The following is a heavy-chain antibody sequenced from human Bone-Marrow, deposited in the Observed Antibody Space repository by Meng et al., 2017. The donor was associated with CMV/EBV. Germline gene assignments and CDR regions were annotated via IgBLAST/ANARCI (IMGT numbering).Heavy chain of an antibody. CDR2: FNGYNGDT. CDR3: VRGRMKAYFDC. J-gene: IGHJ4*02. CDR1: GFTFSTYV. V-gene: IGHV1-18*01. Sequence: ASVKVSCKASGFTFSTYVITWVRQAPGQGLEWMGWFNGYNGDTNYAKKAQGRVTVTIDTSTNTADMEMSSLRSDDTAVYYCVRGRMKAYFDCWGQGTLVTVSS.